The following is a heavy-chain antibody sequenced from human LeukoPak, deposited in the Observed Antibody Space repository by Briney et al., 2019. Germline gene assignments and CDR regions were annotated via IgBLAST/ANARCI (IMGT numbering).Heavy chain of an antibody. Sequence: ASVKVSCKASGYTFTSYYMHWVRQAPGQGLEWMGWINPNSGGTNYAQKFQGRVTMTRDTSISTAYMELSRLRSDDTAVYYCARVAYYDFWSGYTHEAFDIWGQGTMVTVSS. CDR1: GYTFTSYY. CDR3: ARVAYYDFWSGYTHEAFDI. CDR2: INPNSGGT. D-gene: IGHD3-3*01. J-gene: IGHJ3*02. V-gene: IGHV1-2*02.